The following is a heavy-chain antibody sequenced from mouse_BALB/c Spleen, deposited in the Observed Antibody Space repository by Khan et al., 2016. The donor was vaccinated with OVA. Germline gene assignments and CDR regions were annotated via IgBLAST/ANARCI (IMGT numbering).Heavy chain of an antibody. Sequence: QIQLVQSGAELARPGASVKMSCKASGYTFTSYTIHWIKKRPGQGLEWIGYLNPSNGYTNYNQKFKDKATLTTDKSSTTAYLQLSSLTSDDSAVYNSVRDGAYHRNDGWFAYWGQGTLVTVSA. CDR3: VRDGAYHRNDGWFAY. D-gene: IGHD2-14*01. V-gene: IGHV1-4*01. CDR2: LNPSNGYT. J-gene: IGHJ3*01. CDR1: GYTFTSYT.